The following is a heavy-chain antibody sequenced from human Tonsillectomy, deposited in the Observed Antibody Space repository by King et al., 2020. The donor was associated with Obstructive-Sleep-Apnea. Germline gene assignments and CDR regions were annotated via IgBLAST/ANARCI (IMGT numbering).Heavy chain of an antibody. D-gene: IGHD1-26*01. CDR2: ILSNFEK. J-gene: IGHJ4*02. V-gene: IGHV2-26*01. CDR3: ARIRVGANVFDY. Sequence: TLKESGPVLVKTTETLTLTCTVSRVSLSNARMGVSWICHPPVKALEWLAHILSNFEKCYSTSLNSRLNCSKDTSKSQAVPTMTNMDPVDTATYYCARIRVGANVFDYWGQGTLVTVSS. CDR1: RVSLSNARMG.